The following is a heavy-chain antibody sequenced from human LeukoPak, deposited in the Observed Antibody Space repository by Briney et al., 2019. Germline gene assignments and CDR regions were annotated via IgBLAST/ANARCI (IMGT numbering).Heavy chain of an antibody. CDR1: GGSISSYY. Sequence: SETLSLTCTVSGGSISSYYWSWIRQPPGKGLEWIGSIYHSGSTYYNPSLKSRVTMSVDTSKNQFSLKLSSVTAADTAVYYCARSPLHGYFDYWGQGTLVTVSS. CDR2: IYHSGST. D-gene: IGHD2-8*01. V-gene: IGHV4-59*04. J-gene: IGHJ4*02. CDR3: ARSPLHGYFDY.